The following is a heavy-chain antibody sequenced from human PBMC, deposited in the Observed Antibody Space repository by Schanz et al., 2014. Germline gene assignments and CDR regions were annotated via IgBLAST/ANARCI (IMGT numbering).Heavy chain of an antibody. CDR3: ARDPYRASYFPSPPLYGLDV. J-gene: IGHJ6*02. CDR2: INPSGGST. V-gene: IGHV1-46*01. CDR1: GYSFTSYY. Sequence: QVQLVQSGAEVKKPGASVKVSCKAFGYSFTSYYIHWVRQAPGQGLEWMATINPSGGSTSFAQKFQGRVTMTRATSTSTVNMELTSLRSEDTAVYYCARDPYRASYFPSPPLYGLDVWGQGTTVTVSS. D-gene: IGHD1-26*01.